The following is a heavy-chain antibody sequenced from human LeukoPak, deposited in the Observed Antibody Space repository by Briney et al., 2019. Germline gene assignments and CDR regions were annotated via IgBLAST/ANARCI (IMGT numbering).Heavy chain of an antibody. CDR3: ARGGRGSAAVVAPRSFDI. J-gene: IGHJ3*02. CDR1: GFTVSNTY. Sequence: GGSLRLSCAASGFTVSNTYMSWVRQAPGKGLEWVSVTYTGGNSYYADSVKGRFIISRDISKNTLYLQMNSLRAEDSALYYCARGGRGSAAVVAPRSFDIWGQGTMDTVSS. CDR2: TYTGGNS. V-gene: IGHV3-53*01. D-gene: IGHD3-22*01.